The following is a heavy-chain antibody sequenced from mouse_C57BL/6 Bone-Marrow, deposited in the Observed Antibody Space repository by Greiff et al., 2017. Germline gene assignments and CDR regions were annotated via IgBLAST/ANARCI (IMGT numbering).Heavy chain of an antibody. D-gene: IGHD1-1*01. Sequence: VQLQQSGTVLARPGASVKMSCKTSGYTFTSYWMHWVKQRPGQGLEWIGAIYPGNSDTSYNQKFKGKAKLTAVTSASTAYMELSSLTNEDSAVYYCTRWGATVVARYCYFDVWGTGTTVTVSS. V-gene: IGHV1-5*01. J-gene: IGHJ1*03. CDR1: GYTFTSYW. CDR2: IYPGNSDT. CDR3: TRWGATVVARYCYFDV.